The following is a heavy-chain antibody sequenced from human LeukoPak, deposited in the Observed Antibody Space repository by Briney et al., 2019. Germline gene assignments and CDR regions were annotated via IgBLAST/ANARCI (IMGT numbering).Heavy chain of an antibody. CDR3: ARRPSYSNYVGYYYYYMDV. Sequence: SETLSLTCGVSGYSITSGYHWGWIRQPPGKGLERIGNIYHTGSTYYNPSLKSRVTISVDTSKNQFSLKLSSVTAADTAVYYCARRPSYSNYVGYYYYYMDVWGKGTTVTVSS. D-gene: IGHD4-11*01. CDR2: IYHTGST. CDR1: GYSITSGYH. J-gene: IGHJ6*03. V-gene: IGHV4-38-2*01.